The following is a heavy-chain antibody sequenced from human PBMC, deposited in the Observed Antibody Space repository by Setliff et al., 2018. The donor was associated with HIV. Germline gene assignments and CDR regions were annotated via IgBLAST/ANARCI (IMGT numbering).Heavy chain of an antibody. CDR3: ARENDCGGDCYSAGNFDY. CDR1: GFTFSSDW. J-gene: IGHJ4*02. V-gene: IGHV3-7*01. Sequence: GESLKISCAASGFTFSSDWMSWVRQAPGKGLEWVANIKQDGSEKYYVDSGKGRFTISRDNAKNSLYLQMNSLRAEDTAVYYCARENDCGGDCYSAGNFDYWGQGALVTVSS. CDR2: IKQDGSEK. D-gene: IGHD2-21*02.